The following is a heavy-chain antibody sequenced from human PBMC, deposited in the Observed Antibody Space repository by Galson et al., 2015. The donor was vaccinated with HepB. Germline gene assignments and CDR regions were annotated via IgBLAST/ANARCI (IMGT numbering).Heavy chain of an antibody. Sequence: SVKVSCKASGYTFTSYGITWVRQAPGQGLEWMGWISAYSGNTNYAQKLQGRVTMTTDTSTSTAYMELRSLRSDDTAVYYCARAVPRYYYDSSGSFYFDYWGQGTLVTVSS. J-gene: IGHJ4*02. D-gene: IGHD3-22*01. CDR3: ARAVPRYYYDSSGSFYFDY. V-gene: IGHV1-18*01. CDR1: GYTFTSYG. CDR2: ISAYSGNT.